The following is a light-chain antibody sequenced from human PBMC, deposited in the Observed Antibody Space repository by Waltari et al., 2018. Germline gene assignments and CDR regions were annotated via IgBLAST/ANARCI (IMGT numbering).Light chain of an antibody. V-gene: IGLV3-1*01. CDR3: QTWDSGTVL. CDR2: QDS. J-gene: IGLJ2*01. Sequence: DLTPPPSVSVSPGQTATITCSGEKLVDKYVCWYQQKPGLSPVLVIHQDSERPSGIPERFSGSNSGNTATLTIRGTQAVDEADYYCQTWDSGTVLFGGGTKVTVL. CDR1: KLVDKY.